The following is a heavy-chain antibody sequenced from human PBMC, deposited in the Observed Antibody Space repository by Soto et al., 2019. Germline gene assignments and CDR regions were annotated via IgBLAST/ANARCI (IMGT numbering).Heavy chain of an antibody. V-gene: IGHV3-23*01. CDR3: AKDQQSVAASKIDY. CDR2: ISGSGCST. J-gene: IGHJ4*02. D-gene: IGHD1-26*01. Sequence: VQLLESGGGLAQPGGSLILSCAASGFTFSSYAMNWVRQAPGKGLEWVSVISGSGCSTNYADSVKGRFIISRDNSKNTQYLLMSSLRAEDTGLDYCAKDQQSVAASKIDYWGQGTLVTVSS. CDR1: GFTFSSYA.